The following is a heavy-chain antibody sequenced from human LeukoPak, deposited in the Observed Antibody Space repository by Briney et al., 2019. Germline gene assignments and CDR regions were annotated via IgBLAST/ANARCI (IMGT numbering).Heavy chain of an antibody. CDR1: GFTFSSYA. D-gene: IGHD3-10*01. CDR3: AKAGVLLWFGELDY. CDR2: ISGSGCST. V-gene: IGHV3-23*01. Sequence: PGGSLRLSCAASGFTFSSYAMSWVRQAPGKGREWVSAISGSGCSTYYADSVKGRFTVSSDNSKNTLYLQMNSLRAEDTAVYYCAKAGVLLWFGELDYWGQGTLVTVSS. J-gene: IGHJ4*02.